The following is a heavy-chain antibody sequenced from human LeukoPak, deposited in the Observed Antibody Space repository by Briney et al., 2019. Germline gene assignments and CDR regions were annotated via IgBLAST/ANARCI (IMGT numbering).Heavy chain of an antibody. CDR2: ISWDGGST. CDR1: GFTFDDYA. CDR3: AKDGSLDKYYYDSSGYYGEYYFDY. J-gene: IGHJ4*02. D-gene: IGHD3-22*01. V-gene: IGHV3-43D*03. Sequence: GSLRLSCAASGFTFDDYAMHWVRQAPGKGLEWVSLISWDGGSTYYADSVRGRFTISRDNSKNSLYLQMNSLRAEDTALYYCAKDGSLDKYYYDSSGYYGEYYFDYWGQGTLVTVSS.